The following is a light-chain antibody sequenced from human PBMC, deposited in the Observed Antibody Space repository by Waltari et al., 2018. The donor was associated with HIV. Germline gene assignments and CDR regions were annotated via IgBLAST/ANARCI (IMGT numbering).Light chain of an antibody. V-gene: IGLV3-1*01. J-gene: IGLJ2*01. CDR1: KLGDKY. CDR3: QAWDSSTVV. CDR2: QDS. Sequence: SYELTQPPSVSVSPGQTASITCPGDKLGDKYACWYQQKPGQSPVLVIYQDSRRPSGIRERFSGSNSGSTATLTISGTQAMDEADYYCQAWDSSTVVFGGGTKLTVL.